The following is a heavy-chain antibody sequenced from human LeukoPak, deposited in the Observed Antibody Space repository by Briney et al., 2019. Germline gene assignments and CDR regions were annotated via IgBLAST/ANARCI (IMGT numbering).Heavy chain of an antibody. CDR1: EFTLSNYW. Sequence: GGSLRLSCAASEFTLSNYWITWVRQAPGRGLEWVANIKNDGSQKYYADSVKGRFTISRDNAETTLYLQLNSLRAEDPPSYYFAKFNTNPGYALDIWGQGTMVTVSS. D-gene: IGHD5-18*01. CDR2: IKNDGSQK. CDR3: AKFNTNPGYALDI. V-gene: IGHV3-7*01. J-gene: IGHJ3*02.